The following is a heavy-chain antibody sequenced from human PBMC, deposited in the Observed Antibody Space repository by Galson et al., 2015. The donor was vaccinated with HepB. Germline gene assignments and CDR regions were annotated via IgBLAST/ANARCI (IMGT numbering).Heavy chain of an antibody. Sequence: SLRLSCAASGFTFSSYGMHWVRQAPGKGLEWVAVISYDGSNKYYADSVKGRFTISRDNSKNTLYLQMNSLRAEDTAVYYCAKGRDFGCVGNCYEFDYWGQGTLVTVSS. J-gene: IGHJ4*02. CDR2: ISYDGSNK. CDR3: AKGRDFGCVGNCYEFDY. V-gene: IGHV3-30*18. CDR1: GFTFSSYG. D-gene: IGHD2-21*01.